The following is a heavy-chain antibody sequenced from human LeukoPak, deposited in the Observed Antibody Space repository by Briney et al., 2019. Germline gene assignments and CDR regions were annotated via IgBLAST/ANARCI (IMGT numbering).Heavy chain of an antibody. CDR2: ISGGGGSA. CDR1: GFTFSAYP. V-gene: IGHV3-23*01. Sequence: GGSLRLSCEAAGFTFSAYPMTCVRQAPGKGLEWVASISGGGGSAYYADSVKGRITISRDSSKNTLYLQMNNLRAEDTAVYYCARDRCTITNCLFGMDVWGQGTTVTVSS. D-gene: IGHD2-2*01. J-gene: IGHJ6*02. CDR3: ARDRCTITNCLFGMDV.